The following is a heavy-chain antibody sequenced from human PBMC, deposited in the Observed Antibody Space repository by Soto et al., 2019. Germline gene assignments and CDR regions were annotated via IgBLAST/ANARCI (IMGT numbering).Heavy chain of an antibody. D-gene: IGHD3-10*01. J-gene: IGHJ4*02. V-gene: IGHV4-59*01. CDR3: ARGACFGELFLWASKTPFDF. CDR1: GGSISSYY. CDR2: IYYSGST. Sequence: SETLSLTCTVSGGSISSYYWSWIRQPPGKGLEWIGYIYYSGSTNYNPSLKSRVTISVDTSKNQFSLKLSSVTAADTAVYYCARGACFGELFLWASKTPFDFWGQGTLVTVS.